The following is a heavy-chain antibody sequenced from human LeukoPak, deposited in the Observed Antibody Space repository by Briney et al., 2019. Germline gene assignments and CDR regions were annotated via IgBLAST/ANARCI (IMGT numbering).Heavy chain of an antibody. CDR1: GGSFSGYY. CDR2: INHSGST. D-gene: IGHD3-3*01. V-gene: IGHV4-34*01. J-gene: IGHJ5*02. CDR3: ARVEAPPNWFDP. Sequence: SETLSLTCAVYGGSFSGYYWSWIRQPPGKGLEWIGEINHSGSTNYNPSLKSRVTISVDTSKDQFSLKLSSMTAADTAVYYCARVEAPPNWFDPWGQGTLVTVSS.